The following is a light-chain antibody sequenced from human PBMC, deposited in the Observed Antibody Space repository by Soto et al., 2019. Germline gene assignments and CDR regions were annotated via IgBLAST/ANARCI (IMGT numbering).Light chain of an antibody. CDR2: EVS. CDR1: SSDVGAYNY. J-gene: IGLJ3*02. CDR3: SSYAGNDIWV. Sequence: QSALTQPPSASGSPGQSITISCTGTSSDVGAYNYVSWYQQYPGKAPKLMIYEVSNRPSGVSDRFSGSKSGNTASLTVSGLQAEDEADYYCSSYAGNDIWVFGGGTKLTVL. V-gene: IGLV2-8*01.